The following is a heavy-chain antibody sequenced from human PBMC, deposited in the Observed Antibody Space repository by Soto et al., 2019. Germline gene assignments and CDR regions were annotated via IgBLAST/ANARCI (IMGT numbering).Heavy chain of an antibody. D-gene: IGHD6-13*01. J-gene: IGHJ6*02. CDR3: ATNRIIAAAGGYYYYGMDV. Sequence: QVQLVQSGAEVKKPGASVKVSCKASGYTFTSYGISWVRQAPGQGLEWIGWISAYNGNTNYAQKLQGRVTMTTDTSTSTAYMELRSLRSDDTAVYYCATNRIIAAAGGYYYYGMDVWGQGTTVTVSS. CDR2: ISAYNGNT. V-gene: IGHV1-18*01. CDR1: GYTFTSYG.